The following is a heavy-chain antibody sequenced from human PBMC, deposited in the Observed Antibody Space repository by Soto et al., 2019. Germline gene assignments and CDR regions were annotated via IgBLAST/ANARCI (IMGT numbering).Heavy chain of an antibody. J-gene: IGHJ4*02. CDR3: ATGGYFFDY. CDR1: GFTFSNAW. V-gene: IGHV3-15*07. Sequence: EEQLVESGGGLVKPGGSLRLSCTGSGFTFSNAWMNWVRQVPGKGLEWVGRIKSKVDGGTTDYAAPVNGRVTVSRDDSKNTVYLQMNSLKIDDTAVYFCATGGYFFDYWGQGTLVTVSP. CDR2: IKSKVDGGTT. D-gene: IGHD3-10*01.